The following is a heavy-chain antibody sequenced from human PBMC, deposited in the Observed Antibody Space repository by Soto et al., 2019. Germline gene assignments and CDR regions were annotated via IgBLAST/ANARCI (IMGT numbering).Heavy chain of an antibody. CDR2: INHRGST. D-gene: IGHD6-13*01. V-gene: IGHV4-34*01. CDR3: ARGLDIAAAGTEWFDP. J-gene: IGHJ5*02. CDR1: GGSFSGYY. Sequence: QVQLQQWGAGLLKPSETLSLTCAVYGGSFSGYYWSWIRQPPGKGLEWIGEINHRGSTNYNPSLKSRVTISVDTSKNQFSLKLSSVTAADTAVYYCARGLDIAAAGTEWFDPWGQGTLVTVSS.